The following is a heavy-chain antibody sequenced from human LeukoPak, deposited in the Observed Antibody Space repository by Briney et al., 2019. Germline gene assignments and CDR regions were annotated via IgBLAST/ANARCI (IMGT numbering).Heavy chain of an antibody. V-gene: IGHV4-59*01. CDR1: GGSISSYY. CDR2: IYYSGST. CDR3: ARELGDYDSSGYLDY. J-gene: IGHJ4*02. Sequence: SETLSLTCTVSGGSISSYYWSWIRQPPGKGLEWIGYIYYSGSTNYNPSLKSRVTISVDTPKNQFSLKLSSVTAADTAVYYCARELGDYDSSGYLDYWGQGTLVTVSS. D-gene: IGHD3-22*01.